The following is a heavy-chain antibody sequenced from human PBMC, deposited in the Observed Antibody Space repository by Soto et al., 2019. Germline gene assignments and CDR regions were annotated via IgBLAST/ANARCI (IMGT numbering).Heavy chain of an antibody. Sequence: SETLSLTCTVSGGSISSGGYYWSWIRQHPGKGLEWIGYIYYSGSTYYNPSLKSRVTISVDTSKNQFSLKLRSVTAADTAVFYCAGLYPYESSGYHLNYWGQGALVTVSS. J-gene: IGHJ4*02. V-gene: IGHV4-31*03. CDR3: AGLYPYESSGYHLNY. D-gene: IGHD3-22*01. CDR1: GGSISSGGYY. CDR2: IYYSGST.